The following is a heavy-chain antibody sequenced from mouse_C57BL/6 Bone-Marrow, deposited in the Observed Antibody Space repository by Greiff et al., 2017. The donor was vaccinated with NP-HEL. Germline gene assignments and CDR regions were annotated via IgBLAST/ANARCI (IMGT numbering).Heavy chain of an antibody. CDR2: IYPYNGGT. J-gene: IGHJ2*01. D-gene: IGHD1-1*01. Sequence: EVQLQESGPVLVKPGASVKMSCKASGYTFTDYYMNWVKQSHGKSLEWIGVIYPYNGGTSYNQKFKGKATLTVDKSSSTAYMELNSLTSEDSAVYYCAIPLYYGSSLDFDYWGQGTTLTVSS. V-gene: IGHV1-19*01. CDR3: AIPLYYGSSLDFDY. CDR1: GYTFTDYY.